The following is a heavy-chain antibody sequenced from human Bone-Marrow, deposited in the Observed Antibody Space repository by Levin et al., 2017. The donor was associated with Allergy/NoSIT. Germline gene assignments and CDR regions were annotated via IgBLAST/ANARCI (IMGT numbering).Heavy chain of an antibody. CDR3: ARGRGSTVFGVDGEFDY. CDR2: INPKSGGT. J-gene: IGHJ4*02. V-gene: IGHV1-2*06. Sequence: GESLKISCQATAYTFVGYYIHWVRQAPGQGLEWMGRINPKSGGTDFAQKFQARVSVTRNTYMGTAYMELSSLTSDDTAVYYCARGRGSTVFGVDGEFDYWGQGSLVIVSS. D-gene: IGHD3-16*01. CDR1: AYTFVGYY.